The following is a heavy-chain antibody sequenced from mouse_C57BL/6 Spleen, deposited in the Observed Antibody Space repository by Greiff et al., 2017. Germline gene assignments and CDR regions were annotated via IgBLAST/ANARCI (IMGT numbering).Heavy chain of an antibody. CDR2: IYPGGGYT. Sequence: QVQLKQSGAELVRPGTSVKMSCKASGYTFTNYWIGWAKQRPGHGLAWIGDIYPGGGYTNYNEKFKGKATLTAEKSSSTAYMQFSSLTSEDSAIYYCAREHDYGSSYVDAMDYWGQGTSVTVSS. D-gene: IGHD1-1*01. J-gene: IGHJ4*01. CDR3: AREHDYGSSYVDAMDY. CDR1: GYTFTNYW. V-gene: IGHV1-63*01.